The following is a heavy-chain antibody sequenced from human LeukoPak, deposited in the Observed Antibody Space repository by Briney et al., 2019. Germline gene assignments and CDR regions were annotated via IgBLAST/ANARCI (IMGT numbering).Heavy chain of an antibody. CDR3: AKSHHRYFEILDF. Sequence: SETLSLTCTVSGGSISSSSYYWGWIRQPPGKGLEWIGSIYYSGSTYYNPSLKSRVTISVDTSKNQFSLKLSSVTAADTAIYYCAKSHHRYFEILDFWGQGSLVTVSS. CDR2: IYYSGST. J-gene: IGHJ4*02. CDR1: GGSISSSSYY. V-gene: IGHV4-39*01. D-gene: IGHD3-9*01.